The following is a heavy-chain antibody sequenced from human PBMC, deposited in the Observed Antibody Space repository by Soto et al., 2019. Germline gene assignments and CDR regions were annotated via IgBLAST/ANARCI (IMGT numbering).Heavy chain of an antibody. CDR2: ISYDGSNK. Sequence: GGSLRLSCAASGFTFSSYAMHWVRQAPGKGLEWVAVISYDGSNKYYTDSVKGRFTISRDNSKNTLYLQMNSLRAEDTAVYYCARPLWRDDYNWGYFDLWGRGTLVTV. D-gene: IGHD4-4*01. V-gene: IGHV3-30-3*01. CDR1: GFTFSSYA. CDR3: ARPLWRDDYNWGYFDL. J-gene: IGHJ2*01.